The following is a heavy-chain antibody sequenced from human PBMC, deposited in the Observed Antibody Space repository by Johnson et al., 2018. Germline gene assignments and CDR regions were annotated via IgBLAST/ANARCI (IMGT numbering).Heavy chain of an antibody. CDR3: AKDRIAAAVYYGMDV. J-gene: IGHJ6*02. CDR2: ISWNSGSI. Sequence: VQLLESGGGLVQPGRSLRLSCAASGFTFDDYAMPWVRQAPGKGLEWVSGISWNSGSIGYAESLKGRFTISSDNSKNTLYLQMNSLRAEDTAVYYCAKDRIAAAVYYGMDVWGQGTTVTVSS. V-gene: IGHV3-9*01. D-gene: IGHD6-13*01. CDR1: GFTFDDYA.